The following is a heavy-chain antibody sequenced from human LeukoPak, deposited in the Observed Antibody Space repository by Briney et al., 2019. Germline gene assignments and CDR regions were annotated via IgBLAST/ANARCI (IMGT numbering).Heavy chain of an antibody. V-gene: IGHV1-18*01. CDR3: ARVNYYDSSGHLDY. CDR1: GYTFTSYG. D-gene: IGHD3-22*01. Sequence: ASVKVSCKASGYTFTSYGISWVRQAPGQGLEWMGWISAYNGNTNYAQKPQGRVTMTTDTSTSTAYMELRSLRSDDTAVYYCARVNYYDSSGHLDYWGQGTLVTVSS. J-gene: IGHJ4*02. CDR2: ISAYNGNT.